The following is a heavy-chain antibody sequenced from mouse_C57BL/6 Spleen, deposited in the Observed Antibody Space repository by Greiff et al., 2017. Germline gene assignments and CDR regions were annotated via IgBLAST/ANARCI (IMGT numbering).Heavy chain of an antibody. V-gene: IGHV3-6*01. D-gene: IGHD1-1*01. CDR1: GYSITSGYY. J-gene: IGHJ2*01. CDR2: ISYDGSN. Sequence: ESGPGLVKPSQSLSLTCSVTGYSITSGYYWNWIRQFPGNKLEWMGYISYDGSNNYNPSLKNRISITRDTSKNQFFLKLNSVTTEDTATYYCARDGYYGSSAYYFDYWGQGTTLTVSS. CDR3: ARDGYYGSSAYYFDY.